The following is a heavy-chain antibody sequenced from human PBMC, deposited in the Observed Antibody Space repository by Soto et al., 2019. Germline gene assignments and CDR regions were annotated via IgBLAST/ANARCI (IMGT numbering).Heavy chain of an antibody. CDR2: INHSGST. CDR1: GGSFSGYY. CDR3: VKDRVPGAYGNYYGMDV. V-gene: IGHV4-34*01. J-gene: IGHJ6*02. D-gene: IGHD5-12*01. Sequence: PSETLSLTCAVYGGSFSGYYWSWIRQPPGKGLEWIGEINHSGSTNYNPSLKSRVTISVDTSKSQFSLQLGSVTAEDTAIYYCVKDRVPGAYGNYYGMDVWGQGTTVTVSS.